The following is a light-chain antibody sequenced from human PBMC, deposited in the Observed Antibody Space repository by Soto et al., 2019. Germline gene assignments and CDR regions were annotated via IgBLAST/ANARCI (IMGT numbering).Light chain of an antibody. V-gene: IGKV1-8*01. J-gene: IGKJ1*01. CDR3: QQYSSYPCT. Sequence: IQMTQSPYSFSASPGDRVTITCRASQGISSYLAWYQQKPGKAPKLLIYAASTLQSGVPSRFSGSGSGTDFTLTISCLQSEDFATYYCQQYSSYPCTFGQGTKVDIK. CDR1: QGISSY. CDR2: AAS.